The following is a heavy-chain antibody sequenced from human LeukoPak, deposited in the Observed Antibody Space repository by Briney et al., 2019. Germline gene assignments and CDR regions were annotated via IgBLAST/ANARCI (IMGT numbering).Heavy chain of an antibody. CDR1: GGTFSRYG. D-gene: IGHD2-21*02. J-gene: IGHJ3*01. Sequence: SVKVSCKASGGTFSRYGITWVRQAPGQGLEWVGGIIPIFGTANYAQKFQGRGTITADESTSTVYTNLSSLTSEDTAEYYCARPNCRGDCYSDRGAFDLWGQGTMITVSS. CDR2: IIPIFGTA. CDR3: ARPNCRGDCYSDRGAFDL. V-gene: IGHV1-69*01.